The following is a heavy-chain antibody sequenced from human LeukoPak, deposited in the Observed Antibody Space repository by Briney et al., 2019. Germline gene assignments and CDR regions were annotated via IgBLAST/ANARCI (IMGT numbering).Heavy chain of an antibody. CDR1: GGTFSSYA. D-gene: IGHD1-7*01. V-gene: IGHV1-69*05. CDR3: VLEGNWNYIARLGITGFDP. Sequence: SVKVSCKASGGTFSSYAISWVRQAPGQGLEWMGRFIPIFGTANYAQKFQGRVTITTDESTSTAYMELSSLRSEDTAVYYCVLEGNWNYIARLGITGFDPWGQGTLVTVSS. J-gene: IGHJ5*02. CDR2: FIPIFGTA.